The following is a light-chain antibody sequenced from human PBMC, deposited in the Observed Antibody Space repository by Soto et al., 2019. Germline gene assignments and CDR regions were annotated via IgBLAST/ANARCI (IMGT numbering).Light chain of an antibody. CDR2: GAS. J-gene: IGKJ4*01. CDR1: QSINKY. V-gene: IGKV1-39*01. Sequence: DIQMTQSPSSLSASVGDRVTITCRASQSINKYINWYQQKPGKAPNLLINGASSLQSGVPSRFSGSGSGTDFTLTISNLQPEDFATYYCQQSYSTPLTFGGGTKVEIK. CDR3: QQSYSTPLT.